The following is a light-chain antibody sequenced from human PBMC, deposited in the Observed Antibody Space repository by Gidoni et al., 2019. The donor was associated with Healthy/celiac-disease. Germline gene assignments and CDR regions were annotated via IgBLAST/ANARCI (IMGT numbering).Light chain of an antibody. Sequence: DIVMTQSPLSLPVTPGEPASISCRSSQSLLHSNGYNYLDWYLQKPGQSPQLLIYLGSNRASGVPDRLSGSGSGTDFTLKISRVEAEDVGVYYCMQALQTPPATFGQGTKLEIK. V-gene: IGKV2-28*01. J-gene: IGKJ2*01. CDR2: LGS. CDR3: MQALQTPPAT. CDR1: QSLLHSNGYNY.